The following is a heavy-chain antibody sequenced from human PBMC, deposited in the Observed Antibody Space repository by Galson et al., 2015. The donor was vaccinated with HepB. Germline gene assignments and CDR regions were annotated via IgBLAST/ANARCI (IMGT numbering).Heavy chain of an antibody. CDR1: GFTFSSYA. D-gene: IGHD5-12*01. V-gene: IGHV3-30*04. CDR2: ISYDGSNK. CDR3: ARDLWEHVDIVATGVDY. J-gene: IGHJ4*02. Sequence: SLRLSCAASGFTFSSYAMHWVRQAPGKGLEWVAVISYDGSNKYYADSVKGRFTISRDNSKNTLYLQMNSLRAEDTAVYYCARDLWEHVDIVATGVDYWGQGTLVTVSS.